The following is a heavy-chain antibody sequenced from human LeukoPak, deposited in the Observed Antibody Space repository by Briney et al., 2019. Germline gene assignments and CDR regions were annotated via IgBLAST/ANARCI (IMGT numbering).Heavy chain of an antibody. CDR3: ARTTEGGYTYGYFYYYYMDV. V-gene: IGHV4-38-2*02. CDR1: GYSISSGYY. J-gene: IGHJ6*03. D-gene: IGHD5-18*01. Sequence: SETLSLTCTVSGYSISSGYYWGWIRQPPGKGLEWIGSIYHSGRTFYNPSLKSRVTISVDTSKNQFSLKLSSVTAADTAVYYCARTTEGGYTYGYFYYYYMDVWGKGTTVTISS. CDR2: IYHSGRT.